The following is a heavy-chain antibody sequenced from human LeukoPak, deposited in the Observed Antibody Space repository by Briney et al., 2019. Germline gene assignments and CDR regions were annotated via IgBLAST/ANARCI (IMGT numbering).Heavy chain of an antibody. J-gene: IGHJ6*02. CDR1: GSIFTSYW. D-gene: IGHD4-17*01. V-gene: IGHV5-51*01. CDR3: ARGGPYDYGDYGEYYYYYYGMDV. Sequence: GASLKISCKGSGSIFTSYWIGWVRPLPGKGLGWMGIIYPGDSDTKYSPSFQGQVTISADKSISTAYLQWSSLKASDTAMYYCARGGPYDYGDYGEYYYYYYGMDVWGQGTTVTVSS. CDR2: IYPGDSDT.